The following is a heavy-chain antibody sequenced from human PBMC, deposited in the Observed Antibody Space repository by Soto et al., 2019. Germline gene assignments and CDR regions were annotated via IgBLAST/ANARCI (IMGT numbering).Heavy chain of an antibody. V-gene: IGHV3-23*01. Sequence: EVQLLESGGGLVQPGGSLRLSCAASGFTFSSYAMSWVRQAPGKGLEWVSAISGSGGSTYYADSVKGRFTISRDNSKNTKYLQMNRLRGEDTAVYDGEKVGDCSGGSCDFDYWGQGTLVTVSS. D-gene: IGHD2-15*01. J-gene: IGHJ4*02. CDR3: EKVGDCSGGSCDFDY. CDR1: GFTFSSYA. CDR2: ISGSGGST.